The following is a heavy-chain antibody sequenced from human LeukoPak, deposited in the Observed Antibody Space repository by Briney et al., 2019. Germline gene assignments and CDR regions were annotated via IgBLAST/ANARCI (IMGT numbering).Heavy chain of an antibody. D-gene: IGHD6-19*01. CDR2: IIPIFGTA. Sequence: SVKVSCKASGGTFSSYAISWVRQAPGQGLEWMGGIIPIFGTANYAQKFQGRVTITADKSTSTAYMELSSLRSEDTAVYYCAREGVAGTVVNWFDPWGQGTLVTVSS. J-gene: IGHJ5*02. V-gene: IGHV1-69*06. CDR1: GGTFSSYA. CDR3: AREGVAGTVVNWFDP.